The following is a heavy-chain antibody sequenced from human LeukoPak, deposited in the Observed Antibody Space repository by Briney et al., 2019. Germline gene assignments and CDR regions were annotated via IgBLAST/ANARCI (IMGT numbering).Heavy chain of an antibody. Sequence: PGGSLRLSCAASRFTSTTYSMNWVRQAPGKGLEWVSSISSSSSYIYYADSVKGRFTISRDNAKNSLYLQMNSLRAEDTAVYYCARDRAAAGTLRGRLDYWGQGTLVTVSS. J-gene: IGHJ4*02. CDR1: RFTSTTYS. CDR3: ARDRAAAGTLRGRLDY. V-gene: IGHV3-21*01. D-gene: IGHD6-13*01. CDR2: ISSSSSYI.